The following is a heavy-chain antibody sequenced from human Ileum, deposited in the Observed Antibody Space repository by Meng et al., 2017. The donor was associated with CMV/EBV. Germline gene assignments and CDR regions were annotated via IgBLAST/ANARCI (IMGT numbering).Heavy chain of an antibody. V-gene: IGHV4-30-4*01. CDR3: ARGWDSSGYVY. CDR1: GVDISRGDYY. CDR2: IFHSGST. J-gene: IGHJ4*02. D-gene: IGHD3-22*01. Sequence: LSLSCTVAGVDISRGDYYWTWIRQSPGKGLEWIGYIFHSGSTDYNPSLKSRVRMSIDMSENQFSLQLTSATAADTAVYYCARGWDSSGYVYWGQGILVT.